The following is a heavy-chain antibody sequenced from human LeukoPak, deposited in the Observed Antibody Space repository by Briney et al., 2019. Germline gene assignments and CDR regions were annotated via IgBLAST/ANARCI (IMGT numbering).Heavy chain of an antibody. CDR2: VSYDGSNK. CDR1: GFTFSTYG. D-gene: IGHD2-21*02. J-gene: IGHJ4*02. V-gene: IGHV3-30*18. Sequence: PGRSLRLSCAASGFTFSTYGMHWVRQTPGKGLEWVAGVSYDGSNKYYADSVEGRFTISRDNSKNTQYLQMNSLGAEDTAVYYCAKDNGRLLSNPLDYWGQGTLVTVSS. CDR3: AKDNGRLLSNPLDY.